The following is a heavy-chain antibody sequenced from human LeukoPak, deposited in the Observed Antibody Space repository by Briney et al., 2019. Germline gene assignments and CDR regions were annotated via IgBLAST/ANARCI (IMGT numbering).Heavy chain of an antibody. Sequence: ASVKVSCKASGYTFTNYAIHWVRQAPGQRLEWMGWFNSDTGNTEFSQKFKGRVTITRDTFASTAYMELSRLRSDDTAVYYCARSGYYFDYRGQGTLVTVSS. CDR3: ARSGYYFDY. CDR1: GYTFTNYA. J-gene: IGHJ4*02. CDR2: FNSDTGNT. V-gene: IGHV1-3*01.